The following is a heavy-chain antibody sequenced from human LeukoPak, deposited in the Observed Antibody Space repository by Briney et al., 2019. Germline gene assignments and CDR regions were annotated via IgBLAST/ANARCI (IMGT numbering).Heavy chain of an antibody. CDR3: ARLSGKWT. CDR2: VYDSGST. V-gene: IGHV4-59*11. J-gene: IGHJ5*02. D-gene: IGHD1-26*01. Sequence: SETLFLTCTVSGGSISGHYWSWIRQPPGKRLEWIGYVYDSGSTNYNPSLSSRVTISLDTSKNQFSLKLTFVTAADTAVYYCARLSGKWTWGQGTLVTVSS. CDR1: GGSISGHY.